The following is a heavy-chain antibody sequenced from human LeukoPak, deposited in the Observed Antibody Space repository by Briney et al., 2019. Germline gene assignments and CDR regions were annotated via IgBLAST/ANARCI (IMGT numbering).Heavy chain of an antibody. J-gene: IGHJ4*02. CDR1: GFTFDDYA. CDR3: AKDTSATPNFFDY. CDR2: ISWNSGSI. Sequence: PGRSLRLSCAASGFTFDDYAMHWVRQAPGKGLEWVSGISWNSGSIGYADSVKGRFTISRDNPKNPLSLHMNSLRAEDTALYHCAKDTSATPNFFDYWGRGTLVTVSS. V-gene: IGHV3-9*01. D-gene: IGHD2-15*01.